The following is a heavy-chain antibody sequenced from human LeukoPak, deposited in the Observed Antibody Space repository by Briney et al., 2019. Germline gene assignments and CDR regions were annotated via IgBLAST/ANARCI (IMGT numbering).Heavy chain of an antibody. CDR2: IYHSGRT. CDR1: GYSISSGYY. D-gene: IGHD2-15*01. Sequence: SETLSLTCAVSGYSISSGYYWGWIRQPPGKGLEWIGSIYHSGRTYYNPSLKSRVTISVDTTKNQFSLKLSSVTAADPAVYYCARKGRADIVVVVAATDLAFDIWGQGTMVTVSS. V-gene: IGHV4-38-2*01. CDR3: ARKGRADIVVVVAATDLAFDI. J-gene: IGHJ3*02.